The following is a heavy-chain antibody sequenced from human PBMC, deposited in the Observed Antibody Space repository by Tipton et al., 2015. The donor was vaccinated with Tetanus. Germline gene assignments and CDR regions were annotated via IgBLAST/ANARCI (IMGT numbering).Heavy chain of an antibody. CDR2: ISHDGTDN. CDR1: GFPFSDYT. J-gene: IGHJ6*04. V-gene: IGHV3-30*04. D-gene: IGHD2-2*01. Sequence: SLRLSCAASGFPFSDYTMNWVRHAPGKGLEWVALISHDGTDNFYADSVKGRFTISRDNSKDTLFLQMTGLRAEDTAMYYCARALVTVPGEDVWGKGTTVTVSS. CDR3: ARALVTVPGEDV.